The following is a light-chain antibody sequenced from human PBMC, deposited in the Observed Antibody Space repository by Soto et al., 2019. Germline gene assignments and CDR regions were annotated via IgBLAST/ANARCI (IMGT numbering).Light chain of an antibody. CDR3: QQYYSTPHT. Sequence: DIVMTQSPDSLAVSLGERATINCKSSQNVLYSSNNKNYLAWYQQRPGQPLKLLIYWASTRESGVPDRFSGSGSGTDFTLTISSLQAEDVAVYYCQQYYSTPHTCGQGTKLEIK. CDR1: QNVLYSSNNKNY. CDR2: WAS. V-gene: IGKV4-1*01. J-gene: IGKJ2*01.